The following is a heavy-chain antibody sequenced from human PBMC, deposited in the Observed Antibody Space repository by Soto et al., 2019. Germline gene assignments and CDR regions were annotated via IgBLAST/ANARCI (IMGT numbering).Heavy chain of an antibody. CDR3: GKGSAATNYFYYARDV. D-gene: IGHD2-15*01. J-gene: IGHJ6*02. Sequence: PGGSLRLSCAASGFTFGIHAMSWVRQAPGKGLEWVSFISGSGGSTYYADSVKGRFTISRDNSKNTLYLQMNSLRGEDTAVYYCGKGSAATNYFYYARDVWGQGTTVTVSS. CDR1: GFTFGIHA. CDR2: ISGSGGST. V-gene: IGHV3-23*01.